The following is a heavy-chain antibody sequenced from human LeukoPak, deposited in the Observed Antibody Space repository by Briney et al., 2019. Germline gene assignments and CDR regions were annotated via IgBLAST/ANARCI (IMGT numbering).Heavy chain of an antibody. Sequence: PGGSLRLSCAASGFSFSDYDMHWVRQAPGKGLEWVTFIRYDGTNTYADSVKGRFTISRDNSKNTLYLQMNSLRAEDTAVYYCAKDYDFWSGYALDPWGQGTLVTVSS. J-gene: IGHJ5*02. D-gene: IGHD3-3*01. CDR2: IRYDGTNT. CDR1: GFSFSDYD. V-gene: IGHV3-30*02. CDR3: AKDYDFWSGYALDP.